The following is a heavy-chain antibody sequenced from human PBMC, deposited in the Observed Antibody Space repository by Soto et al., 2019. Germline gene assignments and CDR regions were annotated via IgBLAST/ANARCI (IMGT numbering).Heavy chain of an antibody. J-gene: IGHJ5*02. CDR1: GGSISSSNW. Sequence: NPSETLSLTCAVSGGSISSSNWWSWVRQPPGKGLEWIGEIYHSGSTNYNPSLKSRVTISVDKSKNQFSLKLSSVTAADTAVYYCARDPYYDSGYNWFDTCGQGTLVTVSS. V-gene: IGHV4-4*02. CDR2: IYHSGST. D-gene: IGHD3-22*01. CDR3: ARDPYYDSGYNWFDT.